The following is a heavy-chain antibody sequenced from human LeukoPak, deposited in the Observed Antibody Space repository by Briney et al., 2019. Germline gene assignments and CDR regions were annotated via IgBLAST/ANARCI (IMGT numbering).Heavy chain of an antibody. J-gene: IGHJ4*02. CDR1: GFTFSSYS. CDR2: ISSSSTI. CDR3: ARDGAFWSGYSDFFDY. D-gene: IGHD3-3*01. V-gene: IGHV3-48*02. Sequence: GGSLRLSCAASGFTFSSYSMNWVRQAPGKGLEWVSYISSSSTIYYADSMKGRFTISRDNAKNSLYLQMNSLRDEDTAVYYCARDGAFWSGYSDFFDYWGQGTLVTVSS.